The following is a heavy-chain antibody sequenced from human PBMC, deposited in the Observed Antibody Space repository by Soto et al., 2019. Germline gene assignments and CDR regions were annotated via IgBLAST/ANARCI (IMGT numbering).Heavy chain of an antibody. CDR1: GGSISSYY. V-gene: IGHV4-59*08. CDR3: ARHAVAAAGTVFDY. D-gene: IGHD6-13*01. CDR2: IYYSGST. J-gene: IGHJ4*02. Sequence: QVQLQESGPGLVKPSETLSLTYTVSGGSISSYYWSWIRQPPGKGLEWIGYIYYSGSTNYNPSLKIRVTRSVDTSKNQFSLKLSSVTAADTAVYYCARHAVAAAGTVFDYWGQGTLVTVSS.